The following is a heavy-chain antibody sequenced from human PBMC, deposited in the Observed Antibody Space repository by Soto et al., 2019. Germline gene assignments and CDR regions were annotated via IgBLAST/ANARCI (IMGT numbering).Heavy chain of an antibody. CDR1: GYTFSDYY. CDR2: IDTSGTKI. CDR3: ASHYDMWSGYLSPVDY. Sequence: PGGSLRLCCAASGYTFSDYYMSGIRQAPGKGLEWISYIDTSGTKIYYADSVKGRFTITRDNAKNSLYLEMNSLRDEDTAVYYCASHYDMWSGYLSPVDYWGQGTLVTVSS. J-gene: IGHJ4*02. V-gene: IGHV3-11*01. D-gene: IGHD3-3*01.